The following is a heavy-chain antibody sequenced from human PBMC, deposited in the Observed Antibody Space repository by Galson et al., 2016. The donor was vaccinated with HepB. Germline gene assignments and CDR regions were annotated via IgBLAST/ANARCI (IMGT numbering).Heavy chain of an antibody. J-gene: IGHJ4*02. CDR1: GFTFSRYG. Sequence: SLRLSCAASGFTFSRYGMNWVRQAPGKGLEWVAVISYDGSNKYYADSVKGRFTIYSDNSKHTLFLQMNSLRAEDTAVYYCAKAPRSLYCSGGTCYSGFDSWGQGTLVTVSS. CDR2: ISYDGSNK. CDR3: AKAPRSLYCSGGTCYSGFDS. D-gene: IGHD2-15*01. V-gene: IGHV3-30*18.